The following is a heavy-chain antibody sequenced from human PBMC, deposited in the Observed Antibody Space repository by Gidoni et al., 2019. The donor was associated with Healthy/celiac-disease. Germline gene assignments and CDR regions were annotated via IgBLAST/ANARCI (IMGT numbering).Heavy chain of an antibody. CDR1: GFTFSSYA. D-gene: IGHD2-15*01. Sequence: EVQLLEAGGGLVQPGGSLRLSCAASGFTFSSYAMSWVRQAPGKGLELVSAISGSGGSTYYADSVKGRFTISRDNSKNTLYLQMNSLRAEDTAVYYCAKDQGYCSGGSCYLGFEFDYWGQGTLVTVSS. CDR3: AKDQGYCSGGSCYLGFEFDY. J-gene: IGHJ4*02. V-gene: IGHV3-23*01. CDR2: ISGSGGST.